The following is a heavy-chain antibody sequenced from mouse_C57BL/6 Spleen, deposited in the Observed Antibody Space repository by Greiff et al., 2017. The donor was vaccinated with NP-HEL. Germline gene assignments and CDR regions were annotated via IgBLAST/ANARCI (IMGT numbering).Heavy chain of an antibody. CDR1: GYTFTSYW. D-gene: IGHD2-4*01. CDR2: IHPNSGST. CDR3: ARGGDYDYYAMDY. J-gene: IGHJ4*01. V-gene: IGHV1-64*01. Sequence: QVQLQQPGAELVKPGASVKLSCKASGYTFTSYWMHWVKQRPGQGLEWIGMIHPNSGSTNYNEKFKSKATLTVDKSSSTAYMQLSSLTSEDSAVYYCARGGDYDYYAMDYWGQGTSVTVSS.